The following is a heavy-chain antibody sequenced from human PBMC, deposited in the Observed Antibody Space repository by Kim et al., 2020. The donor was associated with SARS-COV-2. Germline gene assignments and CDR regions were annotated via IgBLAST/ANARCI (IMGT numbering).Heavy chain of an antibody. CDR1: GFTFDDYG. CDR2: INWNGGST. J-gene: IGHJ6*02. CDR3: ARYLKGLVIIAHYYGMDV. V-gene: IGHV3-20*04. D-gene: IGHD3-9*01. Sequence: GGSLRLSCAASGFTFDDYGMSWVRQAPGKGLEWVSGINWNGGSTGYADSVKGRFTISRDNAKNSLYLQMNSLRAEDTALYYCARYLKGLVIIAHYYGMDVWGQGTTVTVSS.